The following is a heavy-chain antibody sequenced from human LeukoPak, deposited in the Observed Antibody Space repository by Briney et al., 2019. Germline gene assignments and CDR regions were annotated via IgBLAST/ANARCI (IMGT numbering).Heavy chain of an antibody. CDR2: INPVSGDT. J-gene: IGHJ4*02. D-gene: IGHD6-19*01. CDR3: ARGKAVAGFFDY. V-gene: IGHV1-2*06. Sequence: ASVKVSCKASGYTFTGFYLHWVRQAPGQGLEWMGRINPVSGDTNYGQKFQGRVTMTRDTSISTAYMELTRLRSDDTAVYYCARGKAVAGFFDYWGQGTLVTVSS. CDR1: GYTFTGFY.